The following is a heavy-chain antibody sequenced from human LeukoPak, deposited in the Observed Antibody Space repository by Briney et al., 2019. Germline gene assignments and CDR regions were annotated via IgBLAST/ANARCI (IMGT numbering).Heavy chain of an antibody. V-gene: IGHV1-2*02. CDR2: INPNSGGT. Sequence: ASVKVSCKASGYTFTGYYMHWVRQAPGQGLEWMGWINPNSGGTNYAQKFQGRVTMTRDTSISTAYMELSSLRSEDTAVYYCARAGVRYSYGLDYYYYYMDVWGKGTTVTVSS. CDR3: ARAGVRYSYGLDYYYYYMDV. CDR1: GYTFTGYY. J-gene: IGHJ6*03. D-gene: IGHD5-18*01.